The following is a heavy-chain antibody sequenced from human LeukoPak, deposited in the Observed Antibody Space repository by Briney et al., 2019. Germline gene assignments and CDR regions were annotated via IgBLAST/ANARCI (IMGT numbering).Heavy chain of an antibody. CDR2: IYYSGST. J-gene: IGHJ4*02. CDR3: ARTNCGGDCYTLYYFDY. Sequence: PSETLSLTCTVSGDSISSGGYYWSWIRQHPGKGLEWIGYIYYSGSTYYNPSLKSRVTISVDTSKNQFSLKLSSVTAADTAVYYCARTNCGGDCYTLYYFDYWGQGTLVTVSS. CDR1: GDSISSGGYY. D-gene: IGHD2-21*02. V-gene: IGHV4-31*03.